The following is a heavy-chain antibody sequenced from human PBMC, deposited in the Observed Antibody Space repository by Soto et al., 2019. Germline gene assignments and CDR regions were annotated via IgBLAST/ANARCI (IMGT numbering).Heavy chain of an antibody. J-gene: IGHJ1*01. CDR1: GGTFSSYA. CDR2: IIPIFGTA. CDR3: ARDQAGYDDSRGYYFAEYFQH. V-gene: IGHV1-69*12. D-gene: IGHD3-22*01. Sequence: QVQLVQSGAEVKKPGSSVKVSCKASGGTFSSYAISWVRQAPGQGLEWMGGIIPIFGTANYAQKFQGRVTITAAECTSTAYMELSSLRSEDTAVYYCARDQAGYDDSRGYYFAEYFQHWGQGTLVTVSS.